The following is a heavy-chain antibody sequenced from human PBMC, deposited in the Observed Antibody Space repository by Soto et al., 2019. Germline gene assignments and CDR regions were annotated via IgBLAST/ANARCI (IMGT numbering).Heavy chain of an antibody. V-gene: IGHV3-23*01. CDR3: PWACGPAGGGACDV. CDR2: VDVGGGST. D-gene: IGHD1-26*01. Sequence: EVQLLESGGGLVQPGGSLRLSCAASGFTFSTHAMIWVRQAPGKGLNWVSTVDVGGGSTYYTDSVKGRFTVSRDNSKNTVYLQLNTPRAADTAPYFCPWACGPAGGGACDVWGQGTMVTVSS. CDR1: GFTFSTHA. J-gene: IGHJ3*01.